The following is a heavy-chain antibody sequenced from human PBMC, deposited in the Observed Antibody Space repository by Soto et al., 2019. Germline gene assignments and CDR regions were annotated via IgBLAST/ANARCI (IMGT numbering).Heavy chain of an antibody. CDR2: MYWHDDK. Sequence: SVPTLVNPTQTLTLTFTFSGFSLTNTGVTVGWIRQPPGKALEWLALMYWHDDKRYNPSLRNRLTIAKDTSKNRVVLTLANVGPVDTATYFFAHSHVEILTGHFDAWGRGTLVTVSS. V-gene: IGHV2-5*01. D-gene: IGHD3-9*01. CDR1: GFSLTNTGVT. J-gene: IGHJ5*01. CDR3: AHSHVEILTGHFDA.